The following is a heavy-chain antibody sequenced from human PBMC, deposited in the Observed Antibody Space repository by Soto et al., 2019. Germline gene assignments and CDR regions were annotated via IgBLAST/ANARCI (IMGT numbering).Heavy chain of an antibody. CDR2: IIPIFGTA. Sequence: QVQLVQSGAEVKKPGSSVKVSCKASGGTFSSYAISWVRQAPGQGLEWMGGIIPIFGTANYAPKFQGRVTLTAAEATSTAYMELSSLRPEDTAVYHCARPPRYYYDSSRQPAWFDPWGQGTLVTVSS. CDR3: ARPPRYYYDSSRQPAWFDP. J-gene: IGHJ5*02. D-gene: IGHD3-22*01. CDR1: GGTFSSYA. V-gene: IGHV1-69*12.